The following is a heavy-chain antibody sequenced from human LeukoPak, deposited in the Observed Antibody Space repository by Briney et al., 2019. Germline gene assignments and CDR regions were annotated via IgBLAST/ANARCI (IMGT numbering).Heavy chain of an antibody. CDR2: IYYSGST. V-gene: IGHV4-59*05. CDR1: GGSISSYY. D-gene: IGHD1-26*01. CDR3: ARHAGSGTYYAFDI. Sequence: SETLSLTCTVSGGSISSYYWSWIRQPPGKGLEWIGSIYYSGSTYYNPSLKSRVTISVDTSKNQFSLRLSSVTAADTAVYYCARHAGSGTYYAFDIWGQGTMVTVSS. J-gene: IGHJ3*02.